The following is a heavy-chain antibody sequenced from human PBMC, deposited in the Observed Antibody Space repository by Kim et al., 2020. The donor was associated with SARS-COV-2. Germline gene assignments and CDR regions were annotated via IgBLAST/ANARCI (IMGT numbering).Heavy chain of an antibody. J-gene: IGHJ6*03. CDR1: GFTFSNAW. D-gene: IGHD3-3*01. CDR3: TTVSAKFAFKRRVVWYYDFWSGYSLSNGDSDMDV. Sequence: GGSLRLSCAAYGFTFSNAWMSWVRQAPGKGLEWVGRIKSKTDGGTTDYAAPVKGRFTISRDDSKNTLYLQMNSLKTEDTAVYYCTTVSAKFAFKRRVVWYYDFWSGYSLSNGDSDMDVWGKGTTVTVSS. V-gene: IGHV3-15*01. CDR2: IKSKTDGGTT.